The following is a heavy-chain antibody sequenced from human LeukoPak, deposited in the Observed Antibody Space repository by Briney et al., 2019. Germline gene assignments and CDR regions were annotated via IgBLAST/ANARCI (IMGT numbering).Heavy chain of an antibody. V-gene: IGHV3-20*04. J-gene: IGHJ6*03. CDR1: GFTFDDYG. Sequence: GGSLRLSCAASGFTFDDYGMSWVRQAPGKGLEWVSGINWNGGSTGYADSVKGRFTISRDDAKNSLYLQMNSLRAEDTALYYCARSVERGITGTTGYYYYMDVWGKGTTVTVSS. D-gene: IGHD1-20*01. CDR2: INWNGGST. CDR3: ARSVERGITGTTGYYYYMDV.